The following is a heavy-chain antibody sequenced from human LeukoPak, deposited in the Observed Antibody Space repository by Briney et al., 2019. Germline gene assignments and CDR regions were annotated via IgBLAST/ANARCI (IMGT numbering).Heavy chain of an antibody. CDR3: ARAHYDFWSGYRSSFDY. V-gene: IGHV3-74*01. D-gene: IGHD3-3*01. CDR2: INRDGSST. J-gene: IGHJ4*02. Sequence: GGSLRLSCAASGFTFDDYAMHWVRQAPGKGLVWVSRINRDGSSTSYADSVKGRFTISRDNAKNTLYLQMNSLRAEDTAVYYCARAHYDFWSGYRSSFDYWGQGTLVTVSS. CDR1: GFTFDDYA.